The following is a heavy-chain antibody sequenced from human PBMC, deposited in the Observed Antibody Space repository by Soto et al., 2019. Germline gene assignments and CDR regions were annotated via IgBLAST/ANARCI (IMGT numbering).Heavy chain of an antibody. CDR2: IWYDGSNK. CDR1: GFTFSSYG. D-gene: IGHD3-10*01. CDR3: ARGSRYYYGSGSYYIPADY. V-gene: IGHV3-33*01. J-gene: IGHJ4*02. Sequence: QVQVVESGGGVVRPGRSLRLSCAASGFTFSSYGMHWVRQAPGKGLEWVAVIWYDGSNKYYADSVKGRFTISRDNSKNTLYLQRNSLSAEDTAVYYCARGSRYYYGSGSYYIPADYWGQGTLVTVSS.